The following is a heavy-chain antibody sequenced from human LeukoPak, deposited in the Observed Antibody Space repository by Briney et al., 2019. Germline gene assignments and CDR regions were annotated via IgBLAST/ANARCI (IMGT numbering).Heavy chain of an antibody. CDR1: GFIFRNYA. J-gene: IGHJ4*02. Sequence: PGGSLRLSCAASGFIFRNYALPWVRQAPGKGLEWVAVFWSDGRSNFYAESVKGRFTISRDNSKNTLYLQMNSLRAEDTAVYYCARDGGYSAEFDHWGQGTLVTVSS. D-gene: IGHD5-12*01. V-gene: IGHV3-33*08. CDR3: ARDGGYSAEFDH. CDR2: FWSDGRSN.